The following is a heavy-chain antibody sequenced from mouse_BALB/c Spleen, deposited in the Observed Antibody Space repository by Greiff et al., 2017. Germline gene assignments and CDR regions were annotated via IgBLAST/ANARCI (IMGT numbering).Heavy chain of an antibody. CDR2: IDTSDSYT. CDR1: GYTFTDYW. CDR3: APLTGVFDY. V-gene: IGHV1-69*01. J-gene: IGHJ2*01. Sequence: QVQLNQPGAELVMPGASVKMSCKASGYTFTDYWMHWVKQRPGQGLEWIGAIDTSDSYTSYNQKFKGKATLTVDESSSTAYMQLSSLTSEDSAVYYCAPLTGVFDYWGQGTTLTVSS. D-gene: IGHD4-1*01.